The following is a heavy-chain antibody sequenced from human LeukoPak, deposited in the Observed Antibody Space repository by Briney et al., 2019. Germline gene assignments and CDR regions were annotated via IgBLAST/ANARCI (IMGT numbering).Heavy chain of an antibody. Sequence: GGSLRLSCAASGLTFSSHWMHWVRHAPGKGLVWVSRITNDGSSTTYADSVKGRFTISRDNSKNMLYVQMNSLRAEDTAVYYCAKHHYYDSNAYSWFDPWGQGTLVTVSS. V-gene: IGHV3-74*01. CDR3: AKHHYYDSNAYSWFDP. D-gene: IGHD3-22*01. CDR1: GLTFSSHW. CDR2: ITNDGSST. J-gene: IGHJ5*02.